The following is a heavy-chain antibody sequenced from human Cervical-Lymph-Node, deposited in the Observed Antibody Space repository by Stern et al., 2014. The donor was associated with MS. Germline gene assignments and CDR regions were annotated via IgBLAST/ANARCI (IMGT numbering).Heavy chain of an antibody. CDR1: GYSFTNYW. D-gene: IGHD5-18*01. V-gene: IGHV5-51*03. J-gene: IGHJ4*02. Sequence: EVQLVQSGAEVKKPGESLKLSCKGSGYSFTNYWIGWVRQTPGKGLEWMGNIYPGDAATSYSPSFQGPVTMSADTSITTAYTQLKSLKASDTAMYYCGRRDGSESGYSYGWVDSWGQGSLVIVSS. CDR3: GRRDGSESGYSYGWVDS. CDR2: IYPGDAAT.